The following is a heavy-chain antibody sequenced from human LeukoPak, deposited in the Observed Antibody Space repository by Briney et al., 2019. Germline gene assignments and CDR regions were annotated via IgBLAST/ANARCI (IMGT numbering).Heavy chain of an antibody. J-gene: IGHJ4*02. CDR3: ASEVTGTTDA. Sequence: PGGSLRLSCAASGFTFSSYAMHWVRQAPGKGLEWVAVISYDGSNKYYADSVKGRFTISRDNSKNTLYLQMNSLRAEDTAVYYCASEVTGTTDAWGQGTLVTVS. CDR2: ISYDGSNK. V-gene: IGHV3-30-3*01. CDR1: GFTFSSYA. D-gene: IGHD1-20*01.